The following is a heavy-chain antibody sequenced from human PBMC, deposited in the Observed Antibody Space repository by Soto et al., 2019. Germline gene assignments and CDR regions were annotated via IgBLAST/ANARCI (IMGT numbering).Heavy chain of an antibody. D-gene: IGHD4-4*01. J-gene: IGHJ6*02. V-gene: IGHV1-2*02. CDR2: INPNSGGT. CDR1: GYTFTGYY. Sequence: ASVKVSCKASGYTFTGYYMHWVRQAPGQGLEWMGWINPNSGGTNYAQKFQGRVTMTRDTSISTAYMELSRLRSDDTAVYSCARDHYSNYGAGPDYYGMDVWGQGTTVTVS. CDR3: ARDHYSNYGAGPDYYGMDV.